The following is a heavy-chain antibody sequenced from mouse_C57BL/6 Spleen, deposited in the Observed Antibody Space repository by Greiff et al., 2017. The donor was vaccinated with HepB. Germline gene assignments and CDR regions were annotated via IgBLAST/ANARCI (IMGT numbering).Heavy chain of an antibody. V-gene: IGHV1-42*01. Sequence: VQLQQSGPELVKPGASVKISCKASGYSFTGYYMNWVKQSPEKSLEWIGEINPSTGGTTYNQKFKAKATLTVDKSSSTAYMQLKSLTSEDSAVYYCARRHYGSSYGYYFDYWGQGTTLTVSS. CDR2: INPSTGGT. CDR3: ARRHYGSSYGYYFDY. D-gene: IGHD1-1*01. CDR1: GYSFTGYY. J-gene: IGHJ2*01.